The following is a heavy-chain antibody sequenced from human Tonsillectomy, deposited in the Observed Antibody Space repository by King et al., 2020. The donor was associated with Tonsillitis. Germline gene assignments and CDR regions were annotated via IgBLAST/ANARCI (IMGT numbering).Heavy chain of an antibody. CDR2: ISYDDTNK. V-gene: IGHV3-30*04. CDR1: GFTFSSYA. CDR3: ATDVYTSGGTERRTPPLFGF. J-gene: IGHJ4*02. Sequence: VQLVESGGGVVQPGRSLRLSCAASGFTFSSYAMHWVRQVPGKGLEWVAVISYDDTNKVYADSVKGRFTIARDISKNTLYLQMNSLRDEDTALYYCATDVYTSGGTERRTPPLFGFWGQGILVTVSS. D-gene: IGHD3-3*01.